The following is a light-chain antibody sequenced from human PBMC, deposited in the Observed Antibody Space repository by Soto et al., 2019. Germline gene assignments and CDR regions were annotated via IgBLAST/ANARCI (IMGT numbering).Light chain of an antibody. Sequence: EIVMTTSHGSLSVSPLSIVHLFFSCGQGVTTSFALYQQTSGQPPSLLIYAASTRATGVPARFSGTGSETDSTLTISRLQPEDFGVYYCQKYGSSSRKFGQGTKVDIK. J-gene: IGKJ1*01. V-gene: IGKV3-15*01. CDR2: AAS. CDR3: QKYGSSSRK. CDR1: QGVTTS.